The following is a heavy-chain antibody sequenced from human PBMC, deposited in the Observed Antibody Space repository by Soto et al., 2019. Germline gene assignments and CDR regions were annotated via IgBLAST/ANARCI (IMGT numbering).Heavy chain of an antibody. Sequence: LRLSYAASGFTLSSYVMNWVRQAPGKGLEWVSAITSSDITYYADSVQGRFTISRDNSRNTLYLQMDSLRAEDTAVYYCAKRLTFDSGSPFDYWGQGTLVTVSS. D-gene: IGHD3-10*01. V-gene: IGHV3-23*01. CDR3: AKRLTFDSGSPFDY. CDR1: GFTLSSYV. CDR2: ITSSDIT. J-gene: IGHJ4*02.